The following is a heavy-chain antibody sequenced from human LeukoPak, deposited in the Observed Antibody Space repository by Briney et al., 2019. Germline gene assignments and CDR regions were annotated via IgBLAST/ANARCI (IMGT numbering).Heavy chain of an antibody. CDR3: ARDRGAAAGD. V-gene: IGHV3-53*01. J-gene: IGHJ4*02. D-gene: IGHD6-13*01. CDR1: GFTFSSYW. Sequence: GGSLRLSCAASGFTFSSYWMSWVRQAPGKGLEWVSVIYSGGSTHYADSVKGRFTISRDNSKNTVFLQMNSLRAEDTAVYYCARDRGAAAGDWGQGTLVTVSS. CDR2: IYSGGST.